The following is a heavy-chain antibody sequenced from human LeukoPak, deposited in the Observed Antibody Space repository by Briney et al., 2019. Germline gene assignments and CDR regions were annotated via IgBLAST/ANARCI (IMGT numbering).Heavy chain of an antibody. Sequence: SETLSLTSAVHGGSFRVSYLCCIRDPPGKRLEWIGEINHSGSTNYNPCLKSRVTISVDTSRNHFSLKLTSVTAADTAVYYCARRGNGSFYYFDDWGQGTLVTVSS. J-gene: IGHJ4*02. D-gene: IGHD1-26*01. CDR3: ARRGNGSFYYFDD. CDR1: GGSFRVSY. V-gene: IGHV4-34*01. CDR2: INHSGST.